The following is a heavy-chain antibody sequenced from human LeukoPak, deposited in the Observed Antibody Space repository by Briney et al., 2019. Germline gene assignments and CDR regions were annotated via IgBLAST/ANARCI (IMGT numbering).Heavy chain of an antibody. J-gene: IGHJ5*02. CDR3: ARIGKQLNWFDP. Sequence: ASVKVSCKASGYTFTGYYMHWVRQAPGQGLACMGWVNPNSGGTNNAQEFQGRVTMTRDTSISTTYMELRRLSSDDTAVYYCARIGKQLNWFDPWGQGTLVTVSS. D-gene: IGHD6-13*01. CDR1: GYTFTGYY. CDR2: VNPNSGGT. V-gene: IGHV1-2*02.